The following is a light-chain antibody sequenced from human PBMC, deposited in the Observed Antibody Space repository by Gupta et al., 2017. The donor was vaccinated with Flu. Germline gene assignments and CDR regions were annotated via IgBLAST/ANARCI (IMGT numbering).Light chain of an antibody. CDR2: DVT. CDR1: NSDVGRSDS. J-gene: IGLJ1*01. V-gene: IGLV2-14*03. Sequence: QSALPQPASVPGSPGPSITIPCTGTNSDVGRSDSVSWYQQHPDKAPKLIIFDVTNRPSGVSSRFSGSKSGNTASLTISGLQAEDETDYYCSSYTSTSTFYVFGTGTRVTVL. CDR3: SSYTSTSTFYV.